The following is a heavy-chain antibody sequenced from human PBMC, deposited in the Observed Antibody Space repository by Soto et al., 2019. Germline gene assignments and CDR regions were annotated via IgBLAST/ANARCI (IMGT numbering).Heavy chain of an antibody. D-gene: IGHD3-16*01. J-gene: IGHJ6*02. CDR1: GYTFTSYG. CDR2: INGYNGNT. Sequence: QVQLVQSGAEVKKPGASVKVSCKASGYTFTSYGITWVRQAPGQGLEWLGWINGYNGNTNYAQKLQGRVTMTTDTSTSTAYMELRSLRSDDTAVYYCERMGDAPDYYSGMDVWGQGTTVTVSS. V-gene: IGHV1-18*01. CDR3: ERMGDAPDYYSGMDV.